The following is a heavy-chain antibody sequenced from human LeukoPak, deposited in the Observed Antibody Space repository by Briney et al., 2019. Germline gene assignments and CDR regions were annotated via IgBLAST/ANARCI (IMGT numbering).Heavy chain of an antibody. CDR2: LSGSATVT. D-gene: IGHD3-3*01. CDR3: ARGYGFWSGYYRPWCFDY. J-gene: IGHJ4*02. Sequence: GGSLRLSCAASGITFGSYAMSWVRQAPGKGLEWVSGLSGSATVTYYADSVKGRFTIARDNSKNTPYLQMNSLRAEDTAVYYCARGYGFWSGYYRPWCFDYWGQGTLVTVSS. V-gene: IGHV3-23*01. CDR1: GITFGSYA.